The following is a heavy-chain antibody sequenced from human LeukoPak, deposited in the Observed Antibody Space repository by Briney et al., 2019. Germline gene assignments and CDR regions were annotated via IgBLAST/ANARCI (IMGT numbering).Heavy chain of an antibody. Sequence: GGSLRLSCEVSGFTFSSYGMHWVRQAPGKGLEWVALISYDGNNKYYADSVKGRFITSRDNSKNTLFLQMNSLKPEDMAVYYCAKEMSFYFSMDVWGKGTTVTVSS. V-gene: IGHV3-30*18. CDR2: ISYDGNNK. J-gene: IGHJ6*03. CDR1: GFTFSSYG. D-gene: IGHD3-3*02. CDR3: AKEMSFYFSMDV.